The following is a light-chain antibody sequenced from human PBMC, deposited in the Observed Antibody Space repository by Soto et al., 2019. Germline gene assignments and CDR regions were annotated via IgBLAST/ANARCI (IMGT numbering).Light chain of an antibody. CDR3: QQRSSWPLT. CDR1: QSVRSY. CDR2: DAS. J-gene: IGKJ4*01. Sequence: EIVMTQSPATLSVSPGARVTLSCRASQSVRSYLAWYEQKPGQAPRLLIYDASNRATGIPARFSGSGSGTDFTLTISSLEPEDFAVYYCQQRSSWPLTFGGGTKVDIK. V-gene: IGKV3-11*01.